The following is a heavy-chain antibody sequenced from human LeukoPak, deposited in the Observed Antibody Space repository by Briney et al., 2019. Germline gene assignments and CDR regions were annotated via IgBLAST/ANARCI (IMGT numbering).Heavy chain of an antibody. Sequence: SETLSLTCTVSVGSIISYYWSWIRHPPWKGLKWIGYIYCSGSTNYNPSLKSRVTISVDTSKNQFSLKLSSVTAADTAVYYCARVTIHDYDFWSGYYRGNAFDIWGQGTMVTVSS. V-gene: IGHV4-59*01. D-gene: IGHD3-3*01. CDR1: VGSIISYY. J-gene: IGHJ3*02. CDR2: IYCSGST. CDR3: ARVTIHDYDFWSGYYRGNAFDI.